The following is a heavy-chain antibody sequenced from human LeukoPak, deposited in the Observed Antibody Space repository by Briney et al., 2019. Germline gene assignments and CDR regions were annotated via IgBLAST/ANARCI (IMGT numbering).Heavy chain of an antibody. CDR2: ISGSGSHT. D-gene: IGHD1-14*01. V-gene: IGHV3-23*01. Sequence: PGGSLRLSCAASGFTFTTYGMNWVRQAPGKGLEWVSGISGSGSHTYYADSVKGRLTTSRDNSKRTLYLQMNSLRAEDTAVYYCAKNGEPYYYMDVWGKGTTVTVSS. CDR1: GFTFTTYG. J-gene: IGHJ6*03. CDR3: AKNGEPYYYMDV.